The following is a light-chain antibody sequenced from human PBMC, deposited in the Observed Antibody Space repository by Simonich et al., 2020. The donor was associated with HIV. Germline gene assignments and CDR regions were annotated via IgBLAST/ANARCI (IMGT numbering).Light chain of an antibody. J-gene: IGKJ1*01. CDR3: QQYNNWPPWT. CDR1: QSVLYSSNNKNYKNY. CDR2: WAS. Sequence: DIVMTQSPDSLAVSLGERATISCKSSQSVLYSSNNKNYKNYLAWYQQKPGQPPKLRCYWASTRESGVPDRFSGSGSGTDFTLTISSLQAGDVAVYYCQQYNNWPPWTFGQGTKVEIK. V-gene: IGKV4-1*01.